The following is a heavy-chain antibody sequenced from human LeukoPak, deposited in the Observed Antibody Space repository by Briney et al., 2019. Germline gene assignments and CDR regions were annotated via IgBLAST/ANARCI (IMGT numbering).Heavy chain of an antibody. CDR1: GGSFSGYY. CDR2: IYNSGST. Sequence: PSETLSLTCTISGGSFSGYYWSWIRQPPGKGLEWIGYIYNSGSTTYNPSFKSRVTISVDTSTNQFSLKVNSVTAADTAMYFCARAGTYSGSRSADYWGQGTLVTVST. D-gene: IGHD1-26*01. J-gene: IGHJ4*02. V-gene: IGHV4-59*01. CDR3: ARAGTYSGSRSADY.